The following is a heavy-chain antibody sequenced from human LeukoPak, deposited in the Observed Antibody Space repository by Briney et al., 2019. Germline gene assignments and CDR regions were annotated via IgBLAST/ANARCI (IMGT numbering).Heavy chain of an antibody. V-gene: IGHV4-59*01. CDR2: IYYSGST. CDR3: ARIAVAGTDWFDP. Sequence: SETLSLTCTVSGGSISSYYWSWIRQPPGKGLEWLGYIYYSGSTNYNPSLKSRVTISVDTSKNQFSLKLSSVTAADTAVYYCARIAVAGTDWFDPWGQGTLVTVSS. CDR1: GGSISSYY. D-gene: IGHD6-19*01. J-gene: IGHJ5*02.